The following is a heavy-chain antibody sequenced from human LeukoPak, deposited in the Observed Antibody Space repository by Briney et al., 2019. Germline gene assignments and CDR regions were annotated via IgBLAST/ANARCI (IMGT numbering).Heavy chain of an antibody. CDR1: GFTFSSYA. D-gene: IGHD5-18*01. J-gene: IGHJ4*02. CDR3: ARGPGQLWFFDY. CDR2: ISYDGSNK. V-gene: IGHV3-30-3*01. Sequence: GGSLRLSCAASGFTFSSYAMHWVRQAPGKGLEWVAVISYDGSNKYYADSVKGRFTISRDNSKNTLYLQMNSLRAEDTAVYYCARGPGQLWFFDYWGQGTLVTASS.